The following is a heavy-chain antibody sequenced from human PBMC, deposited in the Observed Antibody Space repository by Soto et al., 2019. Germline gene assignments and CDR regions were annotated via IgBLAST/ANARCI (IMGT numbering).Heavy chain of an antibody. V-gene: IGHV3-30*18. D-gene: IGHD3-10*01. J-gene: IGHJ4*02. Sequence: SLRLSCAASGFTFSSYGMHWVRQAPGKGLEWVAVISYDGSNKYYADSVKGRFTISRDNSKNTLYLQMNSLRAEDTAVYYCAKDYYGSGSYFDYWGQGTLVTVSS. CDR3: AKDYYGSGSYFDY. CDR1: GFTFSSYG. CDR2: ISYDGSNK.